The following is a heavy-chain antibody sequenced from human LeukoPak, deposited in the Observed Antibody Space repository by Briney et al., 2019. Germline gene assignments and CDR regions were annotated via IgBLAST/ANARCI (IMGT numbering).Heavy chain of an antibody. CDR1: GFTFSSYW. CDR2: IKQDGSEK. Sequence: GGSLRLSCAASGFTFSSYWMSWVRQAPGKGLEWVANIKQDGSEKYYVDSVKGRFTISRDNSKNTLYLQMNSLRAEDTAVYYCAKELRYFDWLSPFDYWGQGTLVTVSS. CDR3: AKELRYFDWLSPFDY. J-gene: IGHJ4*02. D-gene: IGHD3-9*01. V-gene: IGHV3-7*01.